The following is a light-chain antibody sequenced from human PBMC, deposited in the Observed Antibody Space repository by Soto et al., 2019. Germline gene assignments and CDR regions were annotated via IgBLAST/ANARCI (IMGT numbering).Light chain of an antibody. V-gene: IGKV3-20*01. J-gene: IGKJ2*01. CDR3: QQYGRSPPFA. Sequence: ESVLTQSAGTLSLSPGERATLSCRASQSVSSNYIAWYQQNPGQAPRLLIYGASTRATGIPDRFSGSGSGTDFTLTISRLEPEDFAVYFCQQYGRSPPFAFGQGTKVDIK. CDR2: GAS. CDR1: QSVSSNY.